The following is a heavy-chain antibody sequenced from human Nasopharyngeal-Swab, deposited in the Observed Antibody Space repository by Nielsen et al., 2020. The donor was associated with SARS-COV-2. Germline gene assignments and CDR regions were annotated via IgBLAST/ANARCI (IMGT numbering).Heavy chain of an antibody. CDR2: IYYSGST. D-gene: IGHD3-10*01. V-gene: IGHV4-30-4*01. J-gene: IGHJ4*02. Sequence: LRLSCTVSGGSISSGDYYWSWIRQPPGKGLEWIGYIYYSGSTYYNPSLKSRVTISVDTSKNQFSLKLSSVTAADTAVYYCARYKSWFGDKRFDYWGQGTLVTVSS. CDR3: ARYKSWFGDKRFDY. CDR1: GGSISSGDYY.